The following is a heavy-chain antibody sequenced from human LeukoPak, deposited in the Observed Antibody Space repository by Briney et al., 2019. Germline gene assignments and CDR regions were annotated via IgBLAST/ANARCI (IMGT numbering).Heavy chain of an antibody. J-gene: IGHJ4*02. D-gene: IGHD2-2*01. Sequence: GGSLRLSCAASGFTFSSNGMNWVRQAPGKGLEGVAFIQYDGINKYYADSVKGRFTISRDNSKNTLYLQMSSLRAEDTAVYYCAKVVTGYCSTTSCPFDSWGQGTLVTVSS. CDR3: AKVVTGYCSTTSCPFDS. CDR1: GFTFSSNG. CDR2: IQYDGINK. V-gene: IGHV3-30*02.